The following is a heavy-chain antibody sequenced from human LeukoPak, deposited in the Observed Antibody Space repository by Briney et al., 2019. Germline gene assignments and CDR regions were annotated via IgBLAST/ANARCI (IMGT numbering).Heavy chain of an antibody. J-gene: IGHJ4*02. CDR3: ARALLYYDILTGYQYYFDY. CDR2: IYYSGST. Sequence: SETLSLTCTVSGVSISSYYWSWIRQPPGKGLEWIGYIYYSGSTNYNPSLKSRVTISVDTSKNQFSLKLSSVTAADTAVYYCARALLYYDILTGYQYYFDYWGQGTLVTVSS. CDR1: GVSISSYY. V-gene: IGHV4-59*01. D-gene: IGHD3-9*01.